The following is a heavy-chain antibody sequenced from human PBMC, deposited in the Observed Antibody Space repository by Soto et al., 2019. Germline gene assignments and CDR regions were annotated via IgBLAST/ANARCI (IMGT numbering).Heavy chain of an antibody. J-gene: IGHJ2*01. V-gene: IGHV1-18*01. D-gene: IGHD3-10*01. Sequence: QVQLVQSGAEVKKPGASVKVSCKASGYTFTSYGISWVRQAPGQGLEWMGWISAYNGNTNYAQKLQGRVTRTTDTPTGAAYRELGSLRSDDTAVYYCGREGGYGSGKHWYFDLWGRGTLVTVSS. CDR2: ISAYNGNT. CDR3: GREGGYGSGKHWYFDL. CDR1: GYTFTSYG.